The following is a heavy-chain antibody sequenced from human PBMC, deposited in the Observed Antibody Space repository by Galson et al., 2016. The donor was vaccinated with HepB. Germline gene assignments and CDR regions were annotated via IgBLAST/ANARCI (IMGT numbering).Heavy chain of an antibody. CDR2: INHIGGT. CDR3: AGAPLSDDRGHLVVNACSI. Sequence: ETLSLTCAVYGGSLSDYSWTWIRQPPGKGLEWIGEINHIGGTNSDPFFKSRVTISMDTSKNQFSLKLTSLTAADTAAYYCAGAPLSDDRGHLVVNACSIWCQGTMVTVSS. CDR1: GGSLSDYS. D-gene: IGHD2/OR15-2a*01. J-gene: IGHJ3*02. V-gene: IGHV4-34*01.